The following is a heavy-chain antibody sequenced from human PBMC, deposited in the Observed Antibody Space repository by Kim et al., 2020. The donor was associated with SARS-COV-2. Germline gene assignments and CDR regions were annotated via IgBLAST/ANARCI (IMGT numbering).Heavy chain of an antibody. J-gene: IGHJ4*02. CDR3: TTDVTRIAVAGRGY. Sequence: AATVKGRFTSSRDDSKNTLYMQMNSLKTEDTAVYYCTTDVTRIAVAGRGYWGQGTLVTVSS. D-gene: IGHD6-19*01. V-gene: IGHV3-15*01.